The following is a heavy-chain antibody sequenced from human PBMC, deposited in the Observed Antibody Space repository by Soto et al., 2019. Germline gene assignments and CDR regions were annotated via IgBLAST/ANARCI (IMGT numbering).Heavy chain of an antibody. CDR1: GGTFSSYA. J-gene: IGHJ4*02. V-gene: IGHV1-69*01. CDR3: ARSSPLDLYCSSTSCYHYFDY. CDR2: IIPIFGTA. D-gene: IGHD2-2*01. Sequence: QVQLVQSGAEVKKPGSSVKVSCTASGGTFSSYAISWVRQAPGQGLEWMGGIIPIFGTANYAQKFQGRVTITADESTSTDYMELSSVRSEDTAVYYCARSSPLDLYCSSTSCYHYFDYWGQGTLVTVSS.